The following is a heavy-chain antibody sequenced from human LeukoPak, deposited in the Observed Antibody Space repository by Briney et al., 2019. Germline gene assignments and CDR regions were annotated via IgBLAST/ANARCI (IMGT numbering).Heavy chain of an antibody. CDR3: ARLVRFLEEGYYFDY. CDR2: IYYSGST. D-gene: IGHD3-3*01. Sequence: SETLSLTCTVSGGSISSGGYYWSWIRQHPGKGLECIGYIYYSGSTYYNPSLKSRVTISVDTSKNQFTLKLSSVTAADTAVYYCARLVRFLEEGYYFDYWGQGTLVTVSS. J-gene: IGHJ4*02. CDR1: GGSISSGGYY. V-gene: IGHV4-31*03.